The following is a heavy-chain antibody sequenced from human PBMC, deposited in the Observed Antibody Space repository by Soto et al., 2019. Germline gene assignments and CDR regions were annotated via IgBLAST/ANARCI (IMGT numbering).Heavy chain of an antibody. D-gene: IGHD3-22*01. CDR1: GGTFSSYA. CDR2: IIPIFGTA. V-gene: IGHV1-69*13. CDR3: ARSNYYDSSGYLGIFDY. J-gene: IGHJ4*02. Sequence: ASVKVSCKASGGTFSSYAISWVRQAPGQGLEWMGGIIPIFGTANYAQKFQGRVTITADESTSTAYMELSSLRSEDTAVYYWARSNYYDSSGYLGIFDYWGQGTLVTVSS.